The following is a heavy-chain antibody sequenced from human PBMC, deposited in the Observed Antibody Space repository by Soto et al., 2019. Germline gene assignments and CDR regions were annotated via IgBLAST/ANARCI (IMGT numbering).Heavy chain of an antibody. J-gene: IGHJ2*01. Sequence: QVQLVESGGGVVQPGRSLRLSCAASGFTFSSYAMHWVRQAPGKGLEWVAVISYDGSNKYYADSVKGRFTISRDNSKNTLYLPMNRLRAEDTAVYYCASPLWRDDYNWGYFDLWGRGTLVTVSS. CDR3: ASPLWRDDYNWGYFDL. D-gene: IGHD4-4*01. CDR1: GFTFSSYA. V-gene: IGHV3-30-3*01. CDR2: ISYDGSNK.